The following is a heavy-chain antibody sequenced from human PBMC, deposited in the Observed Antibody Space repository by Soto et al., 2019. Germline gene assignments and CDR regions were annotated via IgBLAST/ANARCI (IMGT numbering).Heavy chain of an antibody. D-gene: IGHD3-3*01. CDR2: INAGNGNT. J-gene: IGHJ5*02. Sequence: ASVKVSCKASGYTFTSYAMHWVRQAPGQRLEWMGWINAGNGNTKYSQNFQGRVTITRDTSASTAYLELSSLRSEDTVVYYCARDRVSSAFGVASKPRWFDPWGQGTLVTVSS. CDR3: ARDRVSSAFGVASKPRWFDP. CDR1: GYTFTSYA. V-gene: IGHV1-3*01.